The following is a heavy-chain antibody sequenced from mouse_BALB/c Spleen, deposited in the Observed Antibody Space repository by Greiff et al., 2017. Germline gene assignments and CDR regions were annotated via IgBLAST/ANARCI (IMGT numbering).Heavy chain of an antibody. CDR1: GFTFSSFG. V-gene: IGHV5-17*02. Sequence: EVKVVESGGGLVQPGGSRKLSCAASGFTFSSFGMHWVRQAPEEGLEWVAYISSGSSTIYYADTMKGRFTISRDNPKNTLFLQMTSLRSEDTAMYYCGRGDDWYFDDWGAGTTVTVSS. J-gene: IGHJ1*01. CDR2: ISSGSSTI. CDR3: GRGDDWYFDD.